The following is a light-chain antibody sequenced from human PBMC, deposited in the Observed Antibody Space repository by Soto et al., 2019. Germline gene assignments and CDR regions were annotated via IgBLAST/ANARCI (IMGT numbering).Light chain of an antibody. Sequence: DIQMTQSPSTLSASIGDRVTITCRASQTINKWLAWYQQTPGKAPKLLIYAASSLQDGVPARFSGSGSGTDFTLTISSLQPEDFATYYCQQSDSSPTFGQGTKVEIK. CDR1: QTINKW. J-gene: IGKJ2*01. CDR2: AAS. CDR3: QQSDSSPT. V-gene: IGKV1-39*01.